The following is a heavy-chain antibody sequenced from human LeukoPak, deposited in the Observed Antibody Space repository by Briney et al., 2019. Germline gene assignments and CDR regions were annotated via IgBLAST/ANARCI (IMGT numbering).Heavy chain of an antibody. D-gene: IGHD3-10*01. Sequence: SETLSLTCTVSGASISSYHWSWIRQPPGKRLEWIGNIYYSGSTNYNPSLKSRVTISEDTSNNQFSLRLSSVTAADTAVYYCARIRGAEYYPDCCGEGTLVTVSS. CDR3: ARIRGAEYYPDC. CDR1: GASISSYH. CDR2: IYYSGST. V-gene: IGHV4-59*01. J-gene: IGHJ4*02.